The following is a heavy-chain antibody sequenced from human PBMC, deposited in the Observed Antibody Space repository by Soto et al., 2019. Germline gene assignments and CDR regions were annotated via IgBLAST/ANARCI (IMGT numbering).Heavy chain of an antibody. CDR2: IIPIFGTA. V-gene: IGHV1-69*06. D-gene: IGHD6-6*01. CDR3: ARDLRSSPSLRDNWFDP. Sequence: GASVKVSCKASGGTFSSYAISWVRQAPGQGLEWMGGIIPIFGTANYAQKFQGRVTITADKSTSTAYMELSSLRSEDTAVYYCARDLRSSPSLRDNWFDPWGQGTMVTVSS. J-gene: IGHJ5*02. CDR1: GGTFSSYA.